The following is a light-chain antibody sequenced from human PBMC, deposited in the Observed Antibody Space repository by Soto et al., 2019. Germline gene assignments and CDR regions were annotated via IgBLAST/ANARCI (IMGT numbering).Light chain of an antibody. J-gene: IGLJ2*01. CDR1: SSNIGSNY. V-gene: IGLV1-47*01. CDR2: RNN. CDR3: AAWDDSLSGL. Sequence: QSVLTQPPSASGTPGQRVTISCSGSSSNIGSNYVYWYQQLPGTAPKLLIYRNNQRPSGVPDRFSGSKCGTSASLAISGLRSEDEADYYCAAWDDSLSGLFGGGTKLTVL.